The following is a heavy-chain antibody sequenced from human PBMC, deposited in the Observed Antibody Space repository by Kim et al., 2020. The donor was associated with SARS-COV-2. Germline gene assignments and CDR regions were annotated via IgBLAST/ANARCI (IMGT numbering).Heavy chain of an antibody. J-gene: IGHJ4*02. V-gene: IGHV3-11*06. D-gene: IGHD3-22*01. Sequence: SVKGRFTISRDNAKNSLYLQMNSLRTEDTAVYYCARLRFDKASGYRDVDQWGQGTMVTVSS. CDR3: ARLRFDKASGYRDVDQ.